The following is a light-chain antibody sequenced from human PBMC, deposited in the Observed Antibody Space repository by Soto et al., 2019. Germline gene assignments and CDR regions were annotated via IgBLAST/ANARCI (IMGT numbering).Light chain of an antibody. CDR3: QQSGTSEII. CDR2: GAS. J-gene: IGKJ5*01. V-gene: IGKV3-20*01. CDR1: ESVSSSY. Sequence: EIVLTRSPGTLSLSPGERATLSCRASESVSSSYLACYQQKPGEAPRLLDDGASSRATGIPDRFSGRWSRNDFNLTSSRLEAEDFAVFFWQQSGTSEIIFGQGTRLEIK.